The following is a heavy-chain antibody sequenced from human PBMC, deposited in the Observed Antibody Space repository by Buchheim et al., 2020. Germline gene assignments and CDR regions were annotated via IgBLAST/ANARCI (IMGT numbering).Heavy chain of an antibody. D-gene: IGHD1-26*01. J-gene: IGHJ3*02. CDR1: GFTFSSYG. CDR3: TNDPPYSDFAFAM. CDR2: IWYDGSNR. V-gene: IGHV3-33*06. Sequence: QVQLVESGGGVVQPGRSLRLSCAASGFTFSSYGMHWVRQAPGKGLEWVAFIWYDGSNRHYADSVKGRFTVSRDNSKNTLFLEMNSLRVEDTAVYYCTNDPPYSDFAFAMWGQGT.